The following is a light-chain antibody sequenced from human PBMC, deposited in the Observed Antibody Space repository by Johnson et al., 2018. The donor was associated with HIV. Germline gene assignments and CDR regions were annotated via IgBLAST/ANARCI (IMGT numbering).Light chain of an antibody. V-gene: IGLV1-51*01. CDR2: DNN. Sequence: HSVLTQPPSVSAAPGQKVTISCSGSSSNIGNNYVSWYQQIPGTAPKLLIYDNNKRPSGIPDRFSGSKSGTSATLGITGLQTGDEADYYCGTWASSLRAGFFGPGTKFTVL. CDR3: GTWASSLRAGF. J-gene: IGLJ1*01. CDR1: SSNIGNNY.